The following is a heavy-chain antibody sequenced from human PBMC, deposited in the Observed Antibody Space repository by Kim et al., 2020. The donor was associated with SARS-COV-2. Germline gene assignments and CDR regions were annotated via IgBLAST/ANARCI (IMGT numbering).Heavy chain of an antibody. D-gene: IGHD1-20*01. CDR2: ISAYNGNT. V-gene: IGHV1-18*04. CDR1: GYTFTSYG. CDR3: ARDRGLYSWNPHYYGMDV. J-gene: IGHJ6*02. Sequence: ASVKVSCKASGYTFTSYGISWVRQAPGQGLEWMGWISAYNGNTNYAQKLQGRVTMTTDTSTSTAYMELRSLRSDDTAVYYCARDRGLYSWNPHYYGMDVWGQGTTVTVSS.